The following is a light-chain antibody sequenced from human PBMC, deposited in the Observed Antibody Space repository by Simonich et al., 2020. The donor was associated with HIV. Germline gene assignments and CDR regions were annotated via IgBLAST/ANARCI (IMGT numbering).Light chain of an antibody. Sequence: EIVMTQSPATLSVSPGERVTLSCRASQRVSSNLAWYKQKPGQAPRLLICGASNRATVIPARFSGSESGTEFTLTISSLQPDDFATYYCQQYNSYSTWTFGQGTKVEIK. J-gene: IGKJ1*01. CDR1: QRVSSN. V-gene: IGKV3-15*01. CDR3: QQYNSYSTWT. CDR2: GAS.